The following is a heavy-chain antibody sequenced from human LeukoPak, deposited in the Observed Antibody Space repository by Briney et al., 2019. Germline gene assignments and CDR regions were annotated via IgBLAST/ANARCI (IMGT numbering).Heavy chain of an antibody. V-gene: IGHV3-30*04. CDR3: ARDFAPDIVVVPAGGFVY. Sequence: PGRSLRLSCAASGFTFSSYAMRWVRQAPGKGLEWVAFITYDGSNKYYADSVKGRFTISRDNSKNTLYLQMNSLRAEDTAVYYCARDFAPDIVVVPAGGFVYWGQGTLVTVSS. J-gene: IGHJ4*02. CDR2: ITYDGSNK. CDR1: GFTFSSYA. D-gene: IGHD2-2*01.